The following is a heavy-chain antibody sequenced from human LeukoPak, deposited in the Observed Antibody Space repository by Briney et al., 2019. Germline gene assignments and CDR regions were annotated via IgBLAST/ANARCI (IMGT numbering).Heavy chain of an antibody. D-gene: IGHD1-1*01. CDR3: ARDHNYAFDN. CDR1: GFPFIEYS. CDR2: IGIDSGNT. Sequence: GGSLRLSCTASGFPFIEYSMNWVRQVPGKGLEWIAYIGIDSGNTKYADSVRGRFTISADKTKNSLYLQMNSLRVDDTAVYYCARDHNYAFDNWGQGTLVTVSS. V-gene: IGHV3-48*01. J-gene: IGHJ4*02.